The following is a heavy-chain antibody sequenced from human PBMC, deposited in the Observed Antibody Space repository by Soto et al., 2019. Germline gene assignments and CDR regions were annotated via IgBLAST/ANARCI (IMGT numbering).Heavy chain of an antibody. D-gene: IGHD3-3*01. CDR3: ARDPETLRFLEWLFDY. Sequence: GGSLRLSCAASGFTFSSYAMHWVRQAPGKGLEWVAVISYDGSNKYYADSVKGRFTISRDNSKNTLYLQMNSLRAEDTAVYYCARDPETLRFLEWLFDYWGQGTLVTVSS. J-gene: IGHJ4*02. CDR2: ISYDGSNK. V-gene: IGHV3-30-3*01. CDR1: GFTFSSYA.